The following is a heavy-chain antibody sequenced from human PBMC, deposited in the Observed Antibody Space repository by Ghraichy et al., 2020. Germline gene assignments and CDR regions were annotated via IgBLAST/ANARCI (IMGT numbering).Heavy chain of an antibody. CDR1: GGSISSYY. J-gene: IGHJ4*02. V-gene: IGHV4-59*08. D-gene: IGHD6-19*01. CDR3: AAVADTSFDY. Sequence: SETLSLTCTVSGGSISSYYWSWIRQPPGKGLEWIGYIYYSGSTNYNPSLKSRVTISVDTSKNQFSLKLSSVTAADTAVYYCAAVADTSFDYWGQGTLVTVSS. CDR2: IYYSGST.